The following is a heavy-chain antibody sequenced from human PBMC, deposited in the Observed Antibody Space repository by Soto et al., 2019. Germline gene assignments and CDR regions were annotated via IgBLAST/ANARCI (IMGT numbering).Heavy chain of an antibody. CDR2: IPSSSGTI. Sequence: PGGSLRLSCAASGFTFSYHNMNWVRQAPGKGLEWISYIPSSSGTIYYADSVKGRFTVSRDNAKSSLYLQMNSLRAEDTAVYYCTREMGAPPARGFDDWGQGALVTVSS. J-gene: IGHJ4*02. CDR1: GFTFSYHN. CDR3: TREMGAPPARGFDD. D-gene: IGHD2-8*01. V-gene: IGHV3-48*01.